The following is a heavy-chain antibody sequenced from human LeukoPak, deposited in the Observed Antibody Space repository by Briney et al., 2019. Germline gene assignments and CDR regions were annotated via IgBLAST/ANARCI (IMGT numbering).Heavy chain of an antibody. J-gene: IGHJ3*02. CDR2: IYPGDSDT. CDR1: GYSFTSYW. D-gene: IGHD4-11*01. V-gene: IGHV5-51*01. Sequence: HGESLKISCKGSGYSFTSYWIGWVRQMPGKGLEWMGIIYPGDSDTRYSPSFQGQVTISADKSINTAYLQWTSLKASDTAMYYCARQLTTLRGFDIWGQGTMVTASS. CDR3: ARQLTTLRGFDI.